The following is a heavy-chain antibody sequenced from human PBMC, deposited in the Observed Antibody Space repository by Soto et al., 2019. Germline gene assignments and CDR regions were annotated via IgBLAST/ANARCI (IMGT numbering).Heavy chain of an antibody. CDR2: INHSGST. V-gene: IGHV4-34*01. Sequence: SETLSLTCAVYGGSFSGYYWSWIRQPPGKGLEWIGEINHSGSTNYNPSLKSRVTISVDTSKNQFSLKLSSVTAADTAAYYCARLRITMVRGVPYYYYYYGMDVWGQGTTVTVSS. CDR1: GGSFSGYY. J-gene: IGHJ6*02. CDR3: ARLRITMVRGVPYYYYYYGMDV. D-gene: IGHD3-10*01.